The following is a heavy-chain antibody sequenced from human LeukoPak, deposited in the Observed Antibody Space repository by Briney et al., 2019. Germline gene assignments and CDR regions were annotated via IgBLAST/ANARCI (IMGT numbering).Heavy chain of an antibody. J-gene: IGHJ5*02. CDR3: ARRASGGKP. CDR1: GYTFTGYY. V-gene: IGHV1-2*02. D-gene: IGHD2-15*01. Sequence: ASVKVSCKASGYTFTGYYIHWVRQAPGHGLEWVGWITPKSGGTNDAQKLQGRVTMTRDTNISTAYMELSRLSSDDTAVYYCARRASGGKPWGQGTLVTVSS. CDR2: ITPKSGGT.